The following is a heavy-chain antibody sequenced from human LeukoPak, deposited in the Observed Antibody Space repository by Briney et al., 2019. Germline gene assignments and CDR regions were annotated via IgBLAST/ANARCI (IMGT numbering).Heavy chain of an antibody. Sequence: ETLSLTCTVSGGSISSSNYYWGWIRQPPGKGLEWVSAISGSGGSTYYADSVKGRFTISRDNSKNTLYLQMNSLRAEDTAVYYCAKDYSRFRDGYNFWGQGTLVTVSS. CDR2: ISGSGGST. D-gene: IGHD5-24*01. CDR1: GGSISSSNYY. V-gene: IGHV3-23*01. J-gene: IGHJ4*02. CDR3: AKDYSRFRDGYNF.